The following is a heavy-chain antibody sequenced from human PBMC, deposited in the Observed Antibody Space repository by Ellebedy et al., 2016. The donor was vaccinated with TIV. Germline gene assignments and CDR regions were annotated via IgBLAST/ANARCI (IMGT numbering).Heavy chain of an antibody. D-gene: IGHD5-12*01. CDR3: ARGWRVATMGGYYYYYYGMDV. J-gene: IGHJ6*02. V-gene: IGHV4-59*01. CDR1: GGSISSYY. CDR2: IYYSGST. Sequence: SETLSLTCTVSGGSISSYYWSWIRQPPGKGLEWIGYIYYSGSTNYNPSLKSRVTISVDTSKNQFSLKLSSVTAADMAVYYCARGWRVATMGGYYYYYYGMDVWGQGTTVTVSS.